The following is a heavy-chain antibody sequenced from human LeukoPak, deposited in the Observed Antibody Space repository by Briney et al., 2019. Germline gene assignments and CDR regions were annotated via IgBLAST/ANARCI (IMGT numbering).Heavy chain of an antibody. CDR3: ASMLYYDYVWGSYRDYYYGMDV. J-gene: IGHJ6*04. V-gene: IGHV1-69*13. CDR1: GGTFSSYA. D-gene: IGHD3-16*02. CDR2: IIPIFGTA. Sequence: SVKVSCKASGGTFSSYAISWVRQAPGQGLEWMGGIIPIFGTANYAQKFQDRVTITADESTSTAYMELSSLRSEDTAVYYCASMLYYDYVWGSYRDYYYGMDVWGKGTTVTVSS.